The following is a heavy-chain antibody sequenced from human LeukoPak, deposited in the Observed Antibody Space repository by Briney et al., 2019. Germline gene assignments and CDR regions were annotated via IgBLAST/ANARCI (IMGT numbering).Heavy chain of an antibody. J-gene: IGHJ4*02. V-gene: IGHV3-23*01. Sequence: PGGSLRLSCAASGFTFSSYAMSWVRQAPGKGLEWVSTISGRGDNTYYADSVKGRFTISRDSSRNTLYLQMNSLKAEDTAVYYCAKGYGYFDYWGQGTLVTVSS. D-gene: IGHD5-18*01. CDR1: GFTFSSYA. CDR3: AKGYGYFDY. CDR2: ISGRGDNT.